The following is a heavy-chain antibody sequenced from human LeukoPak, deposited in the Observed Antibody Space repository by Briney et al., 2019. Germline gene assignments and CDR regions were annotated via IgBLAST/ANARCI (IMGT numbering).Heavy chain of an antibody. V-gene: IGHV3-21*01. D-gene: IGHD2-2*03. Sequence: PGGSLRLSCAASGFTFSSYSMNWVRQAPGKGLEWVSSISSSSSYIYYADSVKGRFTNSRDNAKNSLYLQMNSLRAEDTAVYYCARTLDIVVVPAALNDYWGQGTLVTVSS. CDR2: ISSSSSYI. CDR3: ARTLDIVVVPAALNDY. CDR1: GFTFSSYS. J-gene: IGHJ4*02.